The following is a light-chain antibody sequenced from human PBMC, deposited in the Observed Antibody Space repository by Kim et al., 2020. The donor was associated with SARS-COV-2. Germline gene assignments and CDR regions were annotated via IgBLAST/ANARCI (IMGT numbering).Light chain of an antibody. CDR1: QSVSSTY. J-gene: IGKJ2*01. Sequence: LSPGERATLSCRASQSVSSTYLAWYQQKPGQAPRLLIYGASSRAAGIPDRFSGSGSGTDFTLTISRLEPADFALYYCQQYGNSPYTFGQGTKLEI. CDR3: QQYGNSPYT. CDR2: GAS. V-gene: IGKV3-20*01.